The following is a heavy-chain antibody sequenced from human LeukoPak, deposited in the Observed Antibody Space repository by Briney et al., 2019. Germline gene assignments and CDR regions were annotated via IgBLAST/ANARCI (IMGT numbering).Heavy chain of an antibody. CDR3: ARHTYYYDSSGPGTFDY. J-gene: IGHJ4*02. CDR2: IIPIFGTA. Sequence: GASVKVSCKASGGTFSSYATSWVRQAPGQGLEWMGGIIPIFGTANYAQKFQGRVTITADESTSTAYMELSSLRSEDTAVYYCARHTYYYDSSGPGTFDYWGQGTLVTVSS. V-gene: IGHV1-69*13. CDR1: GGTFSSYA. D-gene: IGHD3-22*01.